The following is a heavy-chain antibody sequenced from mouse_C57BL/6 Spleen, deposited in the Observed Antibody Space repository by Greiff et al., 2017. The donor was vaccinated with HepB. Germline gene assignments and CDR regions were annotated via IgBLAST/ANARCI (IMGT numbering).Heavy chain of an antibody. CDR2: LWGGEST. CDR3: AKRPYDYDRGCYAMDY. J-gene: IGHJ4*01. V-gene: IGHV2-9*01. Sequence: VKVVESGPGLVAPSQSLSITCTVSGFSLTSYGVDWVRQPPGKGLEWLGVLWGGESTNYTSALMSRLSINQDKSKSQVFLKMNSLQTDDTAMYYCAKRPYDYDRGCYAMDYWGQGTSVTVSS. CDR1: GFSLTSYG. D-gene: IGHD2-4*01.